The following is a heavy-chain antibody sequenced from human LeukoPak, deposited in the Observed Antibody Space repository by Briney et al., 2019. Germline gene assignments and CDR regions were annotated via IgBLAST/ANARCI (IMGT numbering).Heavy chain of an antibody. CDR3: ARGAANRLLWFGELLSGAFDI. CDR2: MNPNSGNT. D-gene: IGHD3-10*01. V-gene: IGHV1-8*03. J-gene: IGHJ3*02. Sequence: ASVKVSCKASGYTFTSYDINWVRQSTGQGLEWMGWMNPNSGNTGYAQKFQGRVTITRNTSISTAYMELSSLRSEDTAVYYCARGAANRLLWFGELLSGAFDIWGQGTMVTVSS. CDR1: GYTFTSYD.